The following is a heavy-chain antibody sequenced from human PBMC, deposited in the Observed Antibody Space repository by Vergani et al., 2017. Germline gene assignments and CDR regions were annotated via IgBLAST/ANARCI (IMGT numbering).Heavy chain of an antibody. D-gene: IGHD3-3*01. CDR1: GFTLSDYW. V-gene: IGHV3-72*01. J-gene: IGHJ6*04. CDR3: ARTLKFLDMDV. CDR2: TRNKARGYST. Sequence: EVQLVESGGGLVKPGGSLRLSCATSGFTLSDYWIDWVRQAPGKGLEWVARTRNKARGYSTDYSASVRGRFIVSRDASGKSVSLQLTRLRIDDTAVYFCARTLKFLDMDVWGKGTTVTVSS.